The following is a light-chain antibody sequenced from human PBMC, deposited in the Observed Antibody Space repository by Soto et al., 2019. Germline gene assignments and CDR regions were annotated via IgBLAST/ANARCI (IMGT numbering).Light chain of an antibody. CDR3: QTCVSNTHVV. CDR2: LEGSGSY. V-gene: IGLV4-60*03. J-gene: IGLJ2*01. CDR1: SGHSSYI. Sequence: QLVLTQSSSASASLGSSVKLTCTLSSGHSSYIIAWHQQQPGKAPRYLMKLEGSGSYNKGSGVPDRFSGSSSGADRYLSIANLQSEDEADYYCQTCVSNTHVVFGGGTKRTVL.